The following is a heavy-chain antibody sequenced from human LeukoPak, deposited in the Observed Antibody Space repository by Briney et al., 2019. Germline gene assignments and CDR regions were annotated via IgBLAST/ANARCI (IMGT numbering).Heavy chain of an antibody. CDR2: IYTSGST. CDR1: GGSISSSSYY. J-gene: IGHJ4*02. D-gene: IGHD3-10*01. Sequence: PSETLSLTCTVSGGSISSSSYYWSWIRQPAGKGLEWIGRIYTSGSTNYNPSLKSRVTMSVDTSKNQFSLKLSSVTAADTAVYYCARDYYGSGSYSNYFDYWGQGTLVTVSS. CDR3: ARDYYGSGSYSNYFDY. V-gene: IGHV4-61*02.